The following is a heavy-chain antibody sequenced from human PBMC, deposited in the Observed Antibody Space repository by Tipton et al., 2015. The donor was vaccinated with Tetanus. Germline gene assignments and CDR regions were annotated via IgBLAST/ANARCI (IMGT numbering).Heavy chain of an antibody. J-gene: IGHJ4*02. V-gene: IGHV3-23*01. D-gene: IGHD3-9*01. CDR2: ISGSGGST. CDR1: GFTFSSYA. CDR3: AKDLGYYDILTGYYPFDY. Sequence: SLRLSCAASGFTFSSYAMSWVRQAPGKGLEWVSAISGSGGSTYYADSVKGRFTISRDNSKNTLYLQMNSLRAEDPAVYYCAKDLGYYDILTGYYPFDYWGQGTLVPVSS.